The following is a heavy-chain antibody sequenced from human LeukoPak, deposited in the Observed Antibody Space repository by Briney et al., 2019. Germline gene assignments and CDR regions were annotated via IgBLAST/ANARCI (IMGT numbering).Heavy chain of an antibody. D-gene: IGHD1-1*01. CDR1: GFTFSSYE. CDR3: ARDFGTGTTDYYYYGMDV. V-gene: IGHV3-48*03. CDR2: ISSSGSTI. J-gene: IGHJ6*02. Sequence: GGSLRLSCAASGFTFSSYEMNWVRQAPGKGLEWASYISSSGSTIYYADSVKGRFTISRDNAKNSLYLQMNSLRAEDTAVYYCARDFGTGTTDYYYYGMDVWGQGTTVTVSS.